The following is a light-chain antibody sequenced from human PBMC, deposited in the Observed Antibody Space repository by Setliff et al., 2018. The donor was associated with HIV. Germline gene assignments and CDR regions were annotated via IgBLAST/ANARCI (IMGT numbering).Light chain of an antibody. CDR1: SSDVGSRYNY. CDR2: DVT. Sequence: LAQPASVSGSPGQSITITCTGTSSDVGSRYNYVSWYQQHPGKAPKLLIFDVTYRPSGVSNRFSGSKSGNTASLTISGLQDEDEADYYCCSYLSTNNYVFGTGTKVTVL. V-gene: IGLV2-14*03. J-gene: IGLJ1*01. CDR3: CSYLSTNNYV.